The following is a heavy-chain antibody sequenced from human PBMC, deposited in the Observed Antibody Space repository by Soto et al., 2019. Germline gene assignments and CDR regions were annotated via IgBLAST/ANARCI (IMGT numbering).Heavy chain of an antibody. J-gene: IGHJ4*02. Sequence: EVQLVESGGGLVQPGGSLRLSCAASGFTFSSYSMNWVRQAPGKGLEWVSYISSSSSTIYYADSVKGRFTISRDNAKNSLYLQMNSLIAEDTAVYYCARVGDYDFWSGYYEFDYWGQGTLVTVSS. V-gene: IGHV3-48*01. CDR1: GFTFSSYS. CDR2: ISSSSSTI. D-gene: IGHD3-3*01. CDR3: ARVGDYDFWSGYYEFDY.